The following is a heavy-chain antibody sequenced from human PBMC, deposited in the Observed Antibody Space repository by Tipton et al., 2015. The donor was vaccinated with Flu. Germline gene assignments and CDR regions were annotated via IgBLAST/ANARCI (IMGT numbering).Heavy chain of an antibody. CDR2: ISSGALSI. V-gene: IGHV3-11*01. D-gene: IGHD7-27*01. CDR3: TRGELGFRY. J-gene: IGHJ4*02. Sequence: SLRLSCVGSGFTFSDYYMSWVRQAPGKGLEWVSYISSGALSISYADSVKGRFTISRDNAKNSLYLQMDSLRVEDTAVYYCTRGELGFRYWGQGTLVTVSS. CDR1: GFTFSDYY.